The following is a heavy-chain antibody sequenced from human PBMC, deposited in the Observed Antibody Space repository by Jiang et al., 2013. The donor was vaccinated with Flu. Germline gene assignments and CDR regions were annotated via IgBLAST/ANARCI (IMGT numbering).Heavy chain of an antibody. J-gene: IGHJ6*02. CDR2: ISYDGSNK. CDR3: AKDVRSGWFTYYYYGMDV. D-gene: IGHD6-19*01. Sequence: QLVESGGGVVQPGRSLRLSCAASGFAFSSYGMHWVRQAPGKGLEWVAVISYDGSNKYYADSVKGRFTISRDNSKNTLYLQMNSLRAEDTAVYYCAKDVRSGWFTYYYYGMDVWGQGTTVTVSS. CDR1: GFAFSSYG. V-gene: IGHV3-30*18.